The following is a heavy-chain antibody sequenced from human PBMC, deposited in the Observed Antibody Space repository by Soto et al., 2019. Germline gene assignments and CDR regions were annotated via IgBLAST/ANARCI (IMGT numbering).Heavy chain of an antibody. D-gene: IGHD5-18*01. CDR2: ISYDGSNK. CDR3: ARDLGGYSYGFDY. V-gene: IGHV3-30-3*01. J-gene: IGHJ4*02. CDR1: GFTFSSYA. Sequence: QVQLVESGGGVVQPGRSLRLSCAASGFTFSSYAMHWVRQAPGKGLEWVAVISYDGSNKYYADSVKGRFTISRDNSKNTLYLQMNSLRAEHTAVYYCARDLGGYSYGFDYWGQRTIVTVSS.